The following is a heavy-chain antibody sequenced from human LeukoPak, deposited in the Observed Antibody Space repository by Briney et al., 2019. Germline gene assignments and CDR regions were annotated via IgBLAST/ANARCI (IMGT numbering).Heavy chain of an antibody. D-gene: IGHD6-6*01. Sequence: ASVKVSCKASGYTFTSYGISWVRQAPGQGLEWMGWISAYNGNTNYAQKLQGRVTMTTDTSTSTAYMELRSLRSDDTAVYYCARRQPGIAARPHWYFDLWGRGTLVTVSS. CDR3: ARRQPGIAARPHWYFDL. V-gene: IGHV1-18*01. J-gene: IGHJ2*01. CDR2: ISAYNGNT. CDR1: GYTFTSYG.